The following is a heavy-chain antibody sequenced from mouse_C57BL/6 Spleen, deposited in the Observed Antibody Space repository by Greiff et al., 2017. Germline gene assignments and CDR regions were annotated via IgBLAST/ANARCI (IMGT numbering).Heavy chain of an antibody. D-gene: IGHD2-1*01. CDR3: ARGDGNFRFAY. CDR2: IYPGGGYT. Sequence: VKLVESGAELVRPGTSVKMSCKASGYTFTNYWIGWAKQRPGHGLEWIGDIYPGGGYTNYNEKFKGKATLTADKSSSTAYMQFSSLTSEDSAIYYCARGDGNFRFAYWGQGTLVTVSA. J-gene: IGHJ3*01. V-gene: IGHV1-63*01. CDR1: GYTFTNYW.